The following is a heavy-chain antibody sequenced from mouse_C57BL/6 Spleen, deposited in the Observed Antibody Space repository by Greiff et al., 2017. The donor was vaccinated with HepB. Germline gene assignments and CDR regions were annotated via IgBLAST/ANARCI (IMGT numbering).Heavy chain of an antibody. J-gene: IGHJ2*01. CDR2: IYPRDGST. CDR3: ARRGDIYYDYD. CDR1: GYTFTSYD. Sequence: VKLVESGPELVKPGASVKLSCKASGYTFTSYDINWVKQRPGQGLEWIGWIYPRDGSTKYNEKFKGKATLTVDTSSSTAYMELHSLTSEDSAVYFCARRGDIYYDYDWGQGTTLTVSS. V-gene: IGHV1-85*01. D-gene: IGHD2-4*01.